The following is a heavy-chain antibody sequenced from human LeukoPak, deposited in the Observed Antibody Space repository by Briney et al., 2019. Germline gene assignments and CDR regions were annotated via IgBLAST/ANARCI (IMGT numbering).Heavy chain of an antibody. Sequence: GGSLRLSCGASGFTNYMSWVRQAPERGLEWVSGIYSSGDTYYADSVRGRFTISRDKTKNTLFLQMNSLRVEDTAVYYCARDLLEPEMAAWGLGTLVIVSS. CDR3: ARDLLEPEMAA. CDR2: IYSSGDT. D-gene: IGHD5-24*01. V-gene: IGHV3-53*01. CDR1: GFTNY. J-gene: IGHJ5*02.